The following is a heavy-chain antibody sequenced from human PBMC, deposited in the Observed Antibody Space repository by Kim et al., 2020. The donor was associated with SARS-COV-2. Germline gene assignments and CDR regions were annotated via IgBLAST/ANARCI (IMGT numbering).Heavy chain of an antibody. D-gene: IGHD6-19*01. J-gene: IGHJ4*02. CDR3: ARDRGSGWYGYFDY. V-gene: IGHV3-30*07. Sequence: DSVKGRFTTARDNSKNTLYLKMTGLRAENTAVYYCARDRGSGWYGYFDYWGQGTLVTVSS.